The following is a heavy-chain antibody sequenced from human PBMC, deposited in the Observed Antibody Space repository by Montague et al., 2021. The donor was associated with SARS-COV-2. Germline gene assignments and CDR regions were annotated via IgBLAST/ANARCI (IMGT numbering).Heavy chain of an antibody. Sequence: SETRSLTCSVSGDSVNRNYWSWVRQPPGKGLEWLGYIFYSGSTYNPSLNGRVTMSLDTSKNHFSLNLISVTAADTAVYYCAKASRGYGGDFDSWGQGTLVIVSS. V-gene: IGHV4-59*02. J-gene: IGHJ4*02. D-gene: IGHD4-23*01. CDR2: IFYSGST. CDR1: GDSVNRNY. CDR3: AKASRGYGGDFDS.